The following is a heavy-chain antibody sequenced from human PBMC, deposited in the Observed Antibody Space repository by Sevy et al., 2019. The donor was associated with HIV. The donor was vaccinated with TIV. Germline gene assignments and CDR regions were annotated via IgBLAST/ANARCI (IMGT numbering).Heavy chain of an antibody. CDR2: ISAYNGNT. Sequence: ASVKVSCKASGYTFTSYGISWVRQAPGQGLAWMGWISAYNGNTNYAQKLQGRVTMTTDTSTSTAYMELRSLRSDDTAVYYCARAPRSTIAAAGSEYFQHWGQGTLVTVSS. V-gene: IGHV1-18*01. J-gene: IGHJ1*01. CDR3: ARAPRSTIAAAGSEYFQH. CDR1: GYTFTSYG. D-gene: IGHD6-13*01.